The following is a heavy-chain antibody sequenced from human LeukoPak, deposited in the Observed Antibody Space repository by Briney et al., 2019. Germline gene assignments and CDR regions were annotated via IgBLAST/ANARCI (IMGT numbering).Heavy chain of an antibody. Sequence: AGGSLRLSCAASGFTFSSYAMSWVRQAPGKGLEWVSAISGSGGSTYYADSVKGRFTIPRDNAKNSLYLQMNSLRAEDTAVYYCARDKRGKEQWLPDAFDIWGQGTMVTVSS. CDR3: ARDKRGKEQWLPDAFDI. J-gene: IGHJ3*02. CDR2: ISGSGGST. CDR1: GFTFSSYA. D-gene: IGHD6-19*01. V-gene: IGHV3-23*01.